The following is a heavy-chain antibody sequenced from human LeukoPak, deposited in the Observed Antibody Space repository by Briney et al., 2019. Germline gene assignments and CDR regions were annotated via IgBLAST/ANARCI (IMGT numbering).Heavy chain of an antibody. Sequence: ASVKVSCKASGYTFTSYNINWVRQATGQGLEWMGWISAYNGNTNYAQKLQGRVTMTTDTSTSTAYMELRSLRSDDTAVYYCARVNFGLRWPAYWGQGTLVTVSS. CDR1: GYTFTSYN. CDR2: ISAYNGNT. CDR3: ARVNFGLRWPAY. D-gene: IGHD4-17*01. J-gene: IGHJ4*02. V-gene: IGHV1-18*04.